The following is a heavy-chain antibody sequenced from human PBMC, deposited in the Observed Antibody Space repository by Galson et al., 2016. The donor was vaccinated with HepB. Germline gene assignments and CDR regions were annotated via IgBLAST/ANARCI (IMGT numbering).Heavy chain of an antibody. CDR2: IKEDGSEK. V-gene: IGHV3-7*04. D-gene: IGHD2-8*01. J-gene: IGHJ3*02. CDR3: ARESGYCNNFDCKGDAFDI. CDR1: GFTFSTNW. Sequence: SLRLSCAGSGFTFSTNWMSWVRQAPGKGLEWVANIKEDGSEKYYVDSVKGRFTISRGNAKNSLFLQMNRRRAEDTAVYYCARESGYCNNFDCKGDAFDIGGHGTLFTVSS.